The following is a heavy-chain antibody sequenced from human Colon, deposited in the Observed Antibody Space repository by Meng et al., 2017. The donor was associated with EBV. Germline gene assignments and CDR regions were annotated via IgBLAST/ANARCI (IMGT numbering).Heavy chain of an antibody. CDR1: GFTFSNYA. Sequence: GRLVEVGGGLVQPGGSLGLSCAASGFTFSNYAMNWVRQAPGKGLEWVSAISGSGGHTYYADSVKGRFTISRDNAKNTVHLQLNSLRVEDTALYFCAKSRGEQWLIYYWGQGTLVTVSS. D-gene: IGHD6-19*01. CDR2: ISGSGGHT. CDR3: AKSRGEQWLIYY. V-gene: IGHV3-23*04. J-gene: IGHJ4*02.